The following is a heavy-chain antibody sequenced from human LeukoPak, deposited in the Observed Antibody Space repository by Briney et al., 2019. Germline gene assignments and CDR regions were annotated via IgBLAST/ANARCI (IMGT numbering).Heavy chain of an antibody. Sequence: GGSLRLSCSASGFTFSSSSMHWVRRAPGKGLVWVSRISSDGTSTNYADSVKGRFTISRDNAKNSLYLQMSSLRAEDTAVYYCARDRDFDYWGQGTLVTVSS. CDR2: ISSDGTST. CDR1: GFTFSSSS. J-gene: IGHJ4*02. D-gene: IGHD3-10*01. CDR3: ARDRDFDY. V-gene: IGHV3-74*01.